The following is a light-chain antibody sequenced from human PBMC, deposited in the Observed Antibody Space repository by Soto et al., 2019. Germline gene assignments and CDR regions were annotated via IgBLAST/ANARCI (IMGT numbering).Light chain of an antibody. J-gene: IGKJ1*01. CDR1: QSVSSN. Sequence: ERVMAHSPASLSVSPGERATLCCSASQSVSSNLAWYQQKPGQAPRLLIYGASTRATGIPARFSGSGSGTDFTLTISSLEPEDFAVYYCQQRSNWPRTFGQGTKVDIK. CDR3: QQRSNWPRT. V-gene: IGKV3-15*01. CDR2: GAS.